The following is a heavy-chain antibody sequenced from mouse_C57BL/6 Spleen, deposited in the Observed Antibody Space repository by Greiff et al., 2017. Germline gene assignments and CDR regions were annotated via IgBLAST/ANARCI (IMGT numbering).Heavy chain of an antibody. J-gene: IGHJ4*01. D-gene: IGHD6-1*01. CDR3: ARWGHGEC. Sequence: QVQLQQPGAELVRPGSSVKLSCKASGYTFTSYWMHWVKQRPIQGLEWIGNIYPSDSETNYNQKFKDKATLTVDKSSSTAYMQLSHLTAEDSAVYSCARWGHGECRGQRASVTVAS. CDR1: GYTFTSYW. CDR2: IYPSDSET. V-gene: IGHV1-52*01.